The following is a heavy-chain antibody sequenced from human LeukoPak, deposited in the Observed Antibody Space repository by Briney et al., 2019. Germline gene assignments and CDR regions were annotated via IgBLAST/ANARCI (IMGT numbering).Heavy chain of an antibody. CDR2: INPSGGST. D-gene: IGHD1-26*01. CDR3: ARDPGAAADGMDV. Sequence: ASVKVSCKASGYTFTGYGISWVRQAPGQGLEWMGIINPSGGSTSYAQKFQGRVTMTRDTSTSTVYMELSSLRSEDTAVYYCARDPGAAADGMDVWGQGTTVTVSS. CDR1: GYTFTGYG. V-gene: IGHV1-46*01. J-gene: IGHJ6*02.